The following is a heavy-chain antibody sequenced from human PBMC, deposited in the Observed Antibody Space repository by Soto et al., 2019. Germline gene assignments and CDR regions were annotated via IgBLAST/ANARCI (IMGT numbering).Heavy chain of an antibody. CDR3: TRLATIYYYYGMDV. J-gene: IGHJ6*02. CDR1: GFTGSASA. CDR2: IRSKANSYAT. D-gene: IGHD5-12*01. Sequence: GALSLSSAASGFTGSASAMHRVRQGSGKGLKWVGRIRSKANSYATAYAASVKGRFTISRDDSKNTAYLQMNSLKTEDTAVYYCTRLATIYYYYGMDVWGQGTTVTVSS. V-gene: IGHV3-73*01.